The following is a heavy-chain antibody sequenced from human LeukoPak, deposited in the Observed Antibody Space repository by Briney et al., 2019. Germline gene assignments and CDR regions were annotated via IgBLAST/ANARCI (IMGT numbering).Heavy chain of an antibody. J-gene: IGHJ4*02. CDR3: ARHMGLGYSYGYPYFDY. V-gene: IGHV4-59*08. CDR2: IYYSGST. D-gene: IGHD5-18*01. CDR1: GGSISRYY. Sequence: SETLSLTCTLSGGSISRYYWSWIRQPPGKGPEWIGDIYYSGSTNYNPSLKSRVTISVDTSKNQFSLKLSSVTAADTAVYYCARHMGLGYSYGYPYFDYWGQGTLVTVSS.